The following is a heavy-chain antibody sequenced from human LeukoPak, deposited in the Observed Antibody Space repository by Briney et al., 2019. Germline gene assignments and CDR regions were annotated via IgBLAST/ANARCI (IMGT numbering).Heavy chain of an antibody. J-gene: IGHJ6*03. CDR2: IYYSGST. V-gene: IGHV4-59*11. Sequence: SETLSLTCTVSGGSISSHYWSWIRQPPGKGLEWIGYIYYSGSTNYNPSLKSRVTISVDTSKNQFSLKLSSVTAADTAVYYCARGGEACYDFWSGYYYYYYMDVWGKGTTVTVSS. CDR3: ARGGEACYDFWSGYYYYYYMDV. D-gene: IGHD3-3*01. CDR1: GGSISSHY.